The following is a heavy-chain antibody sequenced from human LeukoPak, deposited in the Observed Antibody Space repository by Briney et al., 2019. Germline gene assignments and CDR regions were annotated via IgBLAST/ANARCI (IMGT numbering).Heavy chain of an antibody. Sequence: SVKVSCKASGYTFTSYAISWVRQAPGQGLEWMGGIIPIFGTANYAQKFQGRVTITTDESTSTAYMELSSLRSEDTAVYYCARDLSSSVGFDYWGQGTLVTVSS. J-gene: IGHJ4*02. V-gene: IGHV1-69*05. CDR2: IIPIFGTA. CDR1: GYTFTSYA. D-gene: IGHD6-6*01. CDR3: ARDLSSSVGFDY.